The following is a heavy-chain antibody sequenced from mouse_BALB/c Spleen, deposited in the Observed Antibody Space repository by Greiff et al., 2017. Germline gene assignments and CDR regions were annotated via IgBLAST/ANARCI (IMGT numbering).Heavy chain of an antibody. J-gene: IGHJ1*01. D-gene: IGHD1-3*01. CDR3: ARWGLRYFDV. CDR1: GYTFTSYN. CDR2: IYPGNGDT. V-gene: IGHV1-12*01. Sequence: QVQLQQPGAELVKPGASVKMSCKASGYTFTSYNMHWVKQTPGQGLEWIGAIYPGNGDTSYNQKFKGKATLTADKSSSTAYMQLSSLTSEDSAVYYCARWGLRYFDVWGAGTTVTVSS.